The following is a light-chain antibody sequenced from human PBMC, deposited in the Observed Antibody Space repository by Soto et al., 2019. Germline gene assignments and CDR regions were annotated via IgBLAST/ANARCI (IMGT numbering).Light chain of an antibody. J-gene: IGKJ1*01. CDR1: HYVYSN. CDR2: RVS. CDR3: QQYHNLWT. Sequence: EIVMTQSLATLSMSPGERATLSCTASHYVYSNVAWFQQRPGQAPRLLIYRVSARATGTPASFSGSGSGTEFTLTITSLQSEDFAVYYCQQYHNLWTFAQWTEVEIK. V-gene: IGKV3-15*01.